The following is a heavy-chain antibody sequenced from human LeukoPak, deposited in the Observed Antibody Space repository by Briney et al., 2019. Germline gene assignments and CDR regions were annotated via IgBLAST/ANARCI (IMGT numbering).Heavy chain of an antibody. V-gene: IGHV4-59*01. CDR2: IHYSGST. J-gene: IGHJ4*02. CDR3: ARDRGYGYFY. D-gene: IGHD5-18*01. CDR1: GGSISSYY. Sequence: SETLSLTCTVSGGSISSYYWSWIRQPPGKGLEWIGYIHYSGSTNYNPSLKSRVTISVDTSKNQFSLKLSSVTAADTAVYYCARDRGYGYFYWGQGTLVTVSS.